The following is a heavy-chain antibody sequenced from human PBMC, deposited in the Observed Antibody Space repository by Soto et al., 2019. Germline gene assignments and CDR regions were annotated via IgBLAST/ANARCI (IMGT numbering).Heavy chain of an antibody. V-gene: IGHV3-33*01. CDR3: ARGDRGGYYPGHFDY. J-gene: IGHJ4*02. Sequence: QVQLVESGVDVVQPGRSLRLSCVASGFTFSLFGMHWVRHASGKGLEWVAGLWYDGSNRLYADSVMGRVTISRDDSKNTLYLQMSSLRAEDTAVYSCARGDRGGYYPGHFDYWGQGTLVPVSS. CDR2: LWYDGSNR. D-gene: IGHD3-22*01. CDR1: GFTFSLFG.